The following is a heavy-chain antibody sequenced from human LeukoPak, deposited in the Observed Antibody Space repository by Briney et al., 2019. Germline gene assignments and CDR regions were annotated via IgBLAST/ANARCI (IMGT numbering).Heavy chain of an antibody. Sequence: ASVKVSCKASGYTFTGYYMHWVRQAPGQGPEWMGWINPNSGGTNYAQKFQGRVTMTRDTSISTAYMELSRLRSDDTAVYYCARDPIAAAGTADYYYYYYMDVWGKGTTVTVSS. CDR2: INPNSGGT. CDR1: GYTFTGYY. CDR3: ARDPIAAAGTADYYYYYYMDV. D-gene: IGHD6-13*01. V-gene: IGHV1-2*02. J-gene: IGHJ6*03.